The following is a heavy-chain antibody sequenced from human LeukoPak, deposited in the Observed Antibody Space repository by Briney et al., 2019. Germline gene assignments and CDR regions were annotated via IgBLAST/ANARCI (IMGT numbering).Heavy chain of an antibody. Sequence: GGSLRLSCEVSDFTFSFYAMSWVRQAPGKGLEWVAGITSSGNTTYHADPVKGRFTISRDNSKNTLYLQMNSLRAEDTAVYYCAKDIEQAYYYYYYGMDVWGQGTTVTVSS. CDR2: ITSSGNTT. CDR3: AKDIEQAYYYYYYGMDV. V-gene: IGHV3-23*01. D-gene: IGHD2-15*01. CDR1: DFTFSFYA. J-gene: IGHJ6*02.